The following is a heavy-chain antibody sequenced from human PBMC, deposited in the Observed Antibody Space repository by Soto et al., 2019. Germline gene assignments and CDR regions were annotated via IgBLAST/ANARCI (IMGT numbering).Heavy chain of an antibody. CDR3: ARDCYRFGDQNWFDP. CDR2: IYHSGST. J-gene: IGHJ5*02. V-gene: IGHV4-4*02. Sequence: PSETLSLTCAVSGGSISSSNWWSWVRQPPGKGLEWIGEIYHSGSTNYNPSLKSRVTISVDKSKNQFSLKLSSVTAADTAVYYCARDCYRFGDQNWFDPWGQGTLVTVSS. D-gene: IGHD3-10*01. CDR1: GGSISSSNW.